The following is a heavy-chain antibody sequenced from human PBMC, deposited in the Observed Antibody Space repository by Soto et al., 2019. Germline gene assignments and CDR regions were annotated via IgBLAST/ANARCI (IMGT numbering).Heavy chain of an antibody. CDR3: ARRAETNGWNGFGADKYYFDF. CDR1: GYTFTSYD. D-gene: IGHD1-1*01. J-gene: IGHJ4*02. Sequence: QVQLVQSGAEVRKPGASVKVSCEASGYTFTSYDIYWVRQATVQGLEWMGWMNPNTGNSAYAQKFQGRVTVTSDTSINTVHMELSSLRSEDTAVYYCARRAETNGWNGFGADKYYFDFWGQGTLVTVSS. V-gene: IGHV1-8*01. CDR2: MNPNTGNS.